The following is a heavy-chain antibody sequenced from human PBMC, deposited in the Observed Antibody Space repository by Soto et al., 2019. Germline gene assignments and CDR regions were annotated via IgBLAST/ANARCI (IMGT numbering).Heavy chain of an antibody. V-gene: IGHV1-58*01. CDR2: IIVGSGST. CDR3: AAELYSGGRGCSFEI. CDR1: GLTYSNSA. Sequence: SVKVSCKTSGLTYSNSAVQWVRQAPGQRLEWIAWIIVGSGSTKCAQDLKERLTISRDMSTSTAYMELSSLTSEDSAVYYCAAELYSGGRGCSFEIWGQGAMLTVSS. J-gene: IGHJ3*02. D-gene: IGHD2-21*01.